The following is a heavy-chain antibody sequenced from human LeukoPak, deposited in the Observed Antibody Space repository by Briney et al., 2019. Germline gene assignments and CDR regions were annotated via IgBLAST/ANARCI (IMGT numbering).Heavy chain of an antibody. J-gene: IGHJ4*02. CDR1: GFSFSNYW. CDR2: IKQDGGEK. V-gene: IGHV3-7*01. D-gene: IGHD2-2*03. Sequence: GVSLTLSCAPSGFSFSNYWITWVRQAPGKGLEWVANIKQDGGEKYHVDSVKGRYTISRDNTKTSLCLQMNSLRAEDTAVYYCATHSGTGYCRGTNCVSDFWGQGTVVTVSS. CDR3: ATHSGTGYCRGTNCVSDF.